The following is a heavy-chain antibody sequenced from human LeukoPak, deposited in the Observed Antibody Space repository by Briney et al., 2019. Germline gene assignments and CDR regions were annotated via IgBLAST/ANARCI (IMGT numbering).Heavy chain of an antibody. CDR1: GFTFSDSY. CDR3: ARYHILKTVAGPSFDY. D-gene: IGHD6-19*01. Sequence: GGSLRLSCTASGFTFSDSYMSWIRQAPGKGLEWVSYISSGGSITNYADSVKGRFTISRDNAKNSLYLQMNSLRAEDTDVYYCARYHILKTVAGPSFDYWGQGTLVTVSS. CDR2: ISSGGSIT. V-gene: IGHV3-11*01. J-gene: IGHJ4*02.